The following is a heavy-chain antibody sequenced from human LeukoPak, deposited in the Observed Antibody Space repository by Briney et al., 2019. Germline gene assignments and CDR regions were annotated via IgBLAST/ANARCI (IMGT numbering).Heavy chain of an antibody. CDR2: ISGSSKHR. CDR1: GFTFSSYA. J-gene: IGHJ1*01. Sequence: GGSLRLSCAASGFTFSSYAMSWVRQAPGKGLEWVSAISGSSKHRYYADSVKGRFTISRDNAKSSLYLQMNSLRAEDTAVYSVTTCYLQHWGQGTLVTVSS. V-gene: IGHV3-21*01. D-gene: IGHD4-17*01. CDR3: TTCYLQH.